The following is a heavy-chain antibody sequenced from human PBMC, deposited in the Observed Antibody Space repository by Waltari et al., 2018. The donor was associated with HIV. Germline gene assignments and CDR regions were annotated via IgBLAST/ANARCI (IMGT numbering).Heavy chain of an antibody. CDR3: TRALAY. CDR2: IRSRGNRYAT. CDR1: GFTFSAAP. Sequence: EVQLVESGGGLVQPGGSLSVSCVASGFTFSAAPIHWVRQASGNGLEWVGRIRSRGNRYATAYGASVKGRFTVSRDDSKNTAYLQMNNLKTEDTAVYYCTRALAYWGQGTLVTVSP. V-gene: IGHV3-73*01. J-gene: IGHJ4*02. D-gene: IGHD3-16*01.